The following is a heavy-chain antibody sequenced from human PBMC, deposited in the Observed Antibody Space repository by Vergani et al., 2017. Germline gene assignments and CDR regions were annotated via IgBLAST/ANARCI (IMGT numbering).Heavy chain of an antibody. J-gene: IGHJ6*02. V-gene: IGHV1-8*01. D-gene: IGHD3-9*01. CDR2: MNPNSGNT. CDR3: ASDDGRYYDIWTGYYDYYYDGMDV. CDR1: GYTFTSYD. Sequence: QVQLVQSGAEVKKPGASVKVSCKASGYTFTSYDINWVRQATGQGLEWMGWMNPNSGNTGYAQKFQGRVTMTRNTSISTAYMELSSLRSEDTAVYYCASDDGRYYDIWTGYYDYYYDGMDVWGQGTTVTVSS.